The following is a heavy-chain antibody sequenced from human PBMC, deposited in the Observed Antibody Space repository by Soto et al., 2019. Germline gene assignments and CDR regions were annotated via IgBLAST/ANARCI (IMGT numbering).Heavy chain of an antibody. CDR1: GFTFSSYA. V-gene: IGHV3-23*01. CDR3: AKDRCSGGSCYHYYYYGMDV. J-gene: IGHJ6*02. CDR2: ISGSGGST. D-gene: IGHD2-15*01. Sequence: GGSLRLSCAASGFTFSSYAMSWVRQAPGKGLEWVSAISGSGGSTYYADSVKGRFTISRDNSKNTLYLQMNSLRAEDTVVYYCAKDRCSGGSCYHYYYYGMDVWGQGTTVTVSS.